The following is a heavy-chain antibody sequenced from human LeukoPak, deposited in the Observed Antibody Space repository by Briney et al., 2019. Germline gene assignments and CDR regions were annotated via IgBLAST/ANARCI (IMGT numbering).Heavy chain of an antibody. CDR3: ARHFVRSGSYWADY. J-gene: IGHJ4*02. CDR2: IYHSGST. V-gene: IGHV4-38-2*01. D-gene: IGHD1-26*01. Sequence: PSETLSLTCAVSGYSISSGYYWGWIRQPPGKGLEWIGIIYHSGSTYYNPSLKSRVTISVDTSKNQFSLRVTSVTAADTAMYYCARHFVRSGSYWADYWGQGTLVTVSS. CDR1: GYSISSGYY.